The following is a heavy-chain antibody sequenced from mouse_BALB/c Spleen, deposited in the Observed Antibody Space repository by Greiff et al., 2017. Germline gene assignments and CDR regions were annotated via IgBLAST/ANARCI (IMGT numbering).Heavy chain of an antibody. J-gene: IGHJ4*01. Sequence: VQLHQSGPGLVQPSQSLSITCTVSGFSLTSYGVHWVRQSPGKGLEWLGVIWSGGSTDYNAAFISRLSISKDNSKSQVFFKMNSLQANDTAIYYCARNGNYVPYAMDYWGQGTSVTVSS. CDR2: IWSGGST. CDR3: ARNGNYVPYAMDY. D-gene: IGHD2-1*01. V-gene: IGHV2-2*02. CDR1: GFSLTSYG.